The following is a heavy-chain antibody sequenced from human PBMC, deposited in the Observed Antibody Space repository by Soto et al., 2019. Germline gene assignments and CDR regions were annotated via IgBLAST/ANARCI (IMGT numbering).Heavy chain of an antibody. J-gene: IGHJ6*02. CDR2: IYWDDDR. V-gene: IGHV2-5*02. D-gene: IGHD3-10*01. Sequence: QITLKESGPTLVKPTRTLTLTCTFSGFSLSTRGVGVGWIRQSPGKALEWLELIYWDDDRRYSPSLKSRLTITKDTSKNQVVLTMTNMDPVDTATYYCAHLLNGDGMDVWGQETTVTVSS. CDR1: GFSLSTRGVG. CDR3: AHLLNGDGMDV.